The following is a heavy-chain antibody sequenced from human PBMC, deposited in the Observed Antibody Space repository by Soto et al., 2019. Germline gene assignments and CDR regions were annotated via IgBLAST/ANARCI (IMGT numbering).Heavy chain of an antibody. CDR2: IYPGDSDA. J-gene: IGHJ4*02. CDR1: GYSFSTYW. CDR3: ARHASRDYGDYGWY. Sequence: EVQLVQSGAEVKKSGESLKISCKGSGYSFSTYWIGWLRQMPGKGLEWIGIIYPGDSDARYSPSFQGQVTISADKSTSTAYLQWSSLKAPDTAIYYCARHASRDYGDYGWYWGQGSLVTVPA. V-gene: IGHV5-51*01. D-gene: IGHD4-17*01.